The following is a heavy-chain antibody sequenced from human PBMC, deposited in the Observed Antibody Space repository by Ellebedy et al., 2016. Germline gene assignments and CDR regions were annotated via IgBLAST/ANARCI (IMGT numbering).Heavy chain of an antibody. V-gene: IGHV4-39*07. Sequence: SETLSLXXTVCGGSISSNSYSWGWIRQPPGKGLEWIGTIYYSGNTDYNPSLKSRVTISLDTSKNQFSLNLNSVTAADTAVYYCAREGIEVAASLNWFDPWGQGTLVTVSS. CDR1: GGSISSNSYS. D-gene: IGHD6-19*01. CDR2: IYYSGNT. CDR3: AREGIEVAASLNWFDP. J-gene: IGHJ5*02.